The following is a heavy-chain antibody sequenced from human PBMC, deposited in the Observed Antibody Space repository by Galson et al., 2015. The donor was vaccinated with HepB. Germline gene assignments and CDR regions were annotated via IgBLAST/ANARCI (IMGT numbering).Heavy chain of an antibody. CDR1: GFTFSSYG. D-gene: IGHD4-17*01. CDR3: ARDPTDYGDYVNWFDP. Sequence: SLRLSCAASGFTFSSYGMHWVRQAPGKGLEWVAVISYDGSNKYYADSVKGRLTISRDNAKNSLYLQMNSLRAEDTAVYYCARDPTDYGDYVNWFDPWGQGTLVTVSS. J-gene: IGHJ5*02. V-gene: IGHV3-30*03. CDR2: ISYDGSNK.